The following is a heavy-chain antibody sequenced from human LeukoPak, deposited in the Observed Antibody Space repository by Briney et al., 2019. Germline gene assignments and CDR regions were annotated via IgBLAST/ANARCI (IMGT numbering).Heavy chain of an antibody. D-gene: IGHD3-10*01. CDR3: AREVTHTLWFGESILPGYYGMYV. V-gene: IGHV1-69*06. CDR1: GGTFSSYA. Sequence: ASVKVSCKASGGTFSSYAISWVRQAPGQGLEWMGGIIPIFGTANYAQKFQGRVTITADKYTSTAYMELSSLRSEDTAVYYCAREVTHTLWFGESILPGYYGMYVLGKGTTVTVSS. J-gene: IGHJ6*04. CDR2: IIPIFGTA.